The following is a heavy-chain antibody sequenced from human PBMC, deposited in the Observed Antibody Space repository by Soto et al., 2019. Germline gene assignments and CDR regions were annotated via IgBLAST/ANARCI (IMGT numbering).Heavy chain of an antibody. CDR3: AKDRRIAVAGALHY. CDR1: GFTFRTYG. V-gene: IGHV3-30*18. Sequence: PGRSLRLSCATSGFTFRTYGLHWVRQSPGKGLEWVAVISFDGSNKYYADSVKGRFTISRDNSNDTLYLRMNSLRPDDTAVYYCAKDRRIAVAGALHYWGQGTLVTVSS. D-gene: IGHD6-19*01. J-gene: IGHJ4*02. CDR2: ISFDGSNK.